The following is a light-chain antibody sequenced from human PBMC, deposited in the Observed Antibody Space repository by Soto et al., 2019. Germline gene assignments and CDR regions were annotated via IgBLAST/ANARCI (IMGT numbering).Light chain of an antibody. CDR2: EVG. CDR3: SSHTSNNFYV. V-gene: IGLV2-14*01. CDR1: GSDISAYNY. J-gene: IGLJ1*01. Sequence: QSALTQPASVSGSPGQSITISCTGTGSDISAYNYVSWYQQHPGKAPKLMIYEVGDRPSGLSNRFSGSKSGNTASLTIYRLQPEDDAAYYCSSHTSNNFYVFGTGTTVTVL.